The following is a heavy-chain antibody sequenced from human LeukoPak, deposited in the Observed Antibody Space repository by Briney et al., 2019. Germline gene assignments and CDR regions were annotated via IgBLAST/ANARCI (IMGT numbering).Heavy chain of an antibody. CDR3: ASHDYGVHFDY. J-gene: IGHJ4*02. CDR1: GFTSTDFY. Sequence: GGSLRLSCAASGFTSTDFYMSWIRQAPGKGLEWISYISSSVGSIYYADSVKGRFTISRDNAKNSLYLQMNSLRAEDTAVYYCASHDYGVHFDYWGQGTLVTVSS. V-gene: IGHV3-11*04. CDR2: ISSSVGSI. D-gene: IGHD4-17*01.